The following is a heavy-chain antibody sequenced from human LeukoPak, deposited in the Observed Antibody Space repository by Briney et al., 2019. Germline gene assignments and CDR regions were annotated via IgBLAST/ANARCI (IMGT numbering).Heavy chain of an antibody. CDR1: GGSISSSSYY. V-gene: IGHV4-39*01. Sequence: SETLSLTCTVSGGSISSSSYYWGWIRQPPGKGLEWIGSIYYSGSTYYNPSLKSRVTISVDTSKNQFSLKLSSVTAADTAVYYCARKVVVDLWGRGTLVTVSS. CDR2: IYYSGST. J-gene: IGHJ2*01. CDR3: ARKVVVDL. D-gene: IGHD2-15*01.